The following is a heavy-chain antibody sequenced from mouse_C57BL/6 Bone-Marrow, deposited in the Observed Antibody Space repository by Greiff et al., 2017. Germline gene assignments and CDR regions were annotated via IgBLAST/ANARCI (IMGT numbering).Heavy chain of an antibody. J-gene: IGHJ3*01. CDR3: ARSYDYEFAY. V-gene: IGHV1-81*01. CDR1: GYTFTSYG. CDR2: IYPRSGNT. Sequence: VKLQESGAELARPGASVKLSCKASGYTFTSYGISWVKQRTGQGLEWIGEIYPRSGNTYYNEKFKGKATLTADKSSSTAYMELRSLTSEDSAVYFCARSYDYEFAYWGQGTLVTVSA. D-gene: IGHD2-4*01.